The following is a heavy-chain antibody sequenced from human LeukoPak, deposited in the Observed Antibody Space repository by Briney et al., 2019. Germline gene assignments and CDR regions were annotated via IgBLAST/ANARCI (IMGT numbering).Heavy chain of an antibody. CDR2: TRNKANSYTT. D-gene: IGHD3-9*01. V-gene: IGHV3-72*01. CDR3: ARAALVGDILTGYFDY. CDR1: GFTFSSYS. J-gene: IGHJ4*02. Sequence: PGGSLRLSCAASGFTFSSYSMNWVRQAPGKGLEWVGRTRNKANSYTTEYAASVKGRFTISRDDSKNSLYLQMNSLKTEDTAVYYCARAALVGDILTGYFDYWGQGTLVTVSS.